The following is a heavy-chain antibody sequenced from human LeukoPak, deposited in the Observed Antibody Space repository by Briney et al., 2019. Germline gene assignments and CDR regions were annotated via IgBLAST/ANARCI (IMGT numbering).Heavy chain of an antibody. V-gene: IGHV3-15*01. CDR2: IKTKTDGGPT. D-gene: IGHD6-6*01. CDR3: AREGKPEYSSSSYAFDI. Sequence: GGSLRLSCAASGFTFTNAWMSWVRQAPGKGLEWVGRIKTKTDGGPTDYAAPVKGRFTISRDDSKNTLYLQMNSLKTEDTAVYYCAREGKPEYSSSSYAFDIWGQGTVVTVSS. CDR1: GFTFTNAW. J-gene: IGHJ3*02.